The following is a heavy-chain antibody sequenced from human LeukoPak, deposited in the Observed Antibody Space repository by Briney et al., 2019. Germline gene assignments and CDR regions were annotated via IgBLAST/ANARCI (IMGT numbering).Heavy chain of an antibody. D-gene: IGHD5-18*01. J-gene: IGHJ4*02. V-gene: IGHV3-7*01. CDR3: AGMNSYGSFDY. CDR1: GFTFSNYW. CDR2: IKQDGSEK. Sequence: GGSLRLSCAASGFTFSNYWMSWVRQAPGKGLEWVANIKQDGSEKHYVDSVKGRFTISRDNAKNSLYLQMNSLRAEDTAVYYCAGMNSYGSFDYWGQGTLVTVSS.